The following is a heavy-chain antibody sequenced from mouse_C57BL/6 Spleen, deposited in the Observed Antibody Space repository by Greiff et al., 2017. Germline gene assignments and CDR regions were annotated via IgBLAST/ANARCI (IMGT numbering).Heavy chain of an antibody. CDR3: ASSVVGDWYFDV. J-gene: IGHJ1*03. Sequence: VKLLESGPELVKPGASVKISCKASGYAFSSSWMNWVKQRPGKGLEWIGRIYPGDGDTNYNGKFKGKATLTADKSSSTAYMQLSSLTSEDSAVYFCASSVVGDWYFDVWGTGTTVTVSS. CDR1: GYAFSSSW. V-gene: IGHV1-82*01. D-gene: IGHD1-1*01. CDR2: IYPGDGDT.